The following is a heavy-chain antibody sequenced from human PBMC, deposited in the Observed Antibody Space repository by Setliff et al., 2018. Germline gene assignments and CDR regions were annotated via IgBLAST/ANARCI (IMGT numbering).Heavy chain of an antibody. J-gene: IGHJ4*02. V-gene: IGHV4-39*07. Sequence: PSETLSLTCNVSGGSVSSTSHYWGWIRQPPGKGMEWIGSASYNPSLKSRVTMSVDMSRNQFSLRLNSLTAADTAVYYCARGNMFDGSGRWFDYWGQGTLVTVSS. CDR1: GGSVSSTSHY. CDR2: SA. CDR3: ARGNMFDGSGRWFDY. D-gene: IGHD3-10*01.